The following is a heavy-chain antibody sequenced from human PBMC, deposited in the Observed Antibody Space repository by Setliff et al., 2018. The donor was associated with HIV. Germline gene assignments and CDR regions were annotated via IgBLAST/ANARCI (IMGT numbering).Heavy chain of an antibody. D-gene: IGHD3-16*01. CDR2: IYQSGST. Sequence: SETLSLTCAVSGYSISSGYYWGWIRQPPGKGLEWIGTIYQSGSTYYNPSLKSRVTISLDTSKNQFSLKLSSVTAADTAVYYCARVSYDYASYYMDVWGNGTTVTVSS. J-gene: IGHJ6*03. CDR3: ARVSYDYASYYMDV. V-gene: IGHV4-38-2*01. CDR1: GYSISSGYY.